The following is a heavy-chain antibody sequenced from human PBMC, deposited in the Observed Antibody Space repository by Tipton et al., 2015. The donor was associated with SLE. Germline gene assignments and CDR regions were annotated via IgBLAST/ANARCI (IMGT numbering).Heavy chain of an antibody. CDR2: IYYSGST. Sequence: TLSLTCTVSGGSISSGGYYWGWIRQHPGKGLEWIGYIYYSGSTYYNPSLKSRVTISVDTSKNQFSLKLSSVTAADTAVYYCARRGGNWGSGDHEDAFDIWGQGTMVTVSS. J-gene: IGHJ3*02. V-gene: IGHV4-31*03. D-gene: IGHD7-27*01. CDR1: GGSISSGGYY. CDR3: ARRGGNWGSGDHEDAFDI.